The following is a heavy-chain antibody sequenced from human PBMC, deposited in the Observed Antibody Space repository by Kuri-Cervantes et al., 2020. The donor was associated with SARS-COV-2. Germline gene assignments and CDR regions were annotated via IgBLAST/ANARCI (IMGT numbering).Heavy chain of an antibody. V-gene: IGHV3-33*06. D-gene: IGHD4/OR15-4a*01. CDR2: IWYDGSNE. CDR1: GFTFSSYG. CDR3: AKDGAGAHDF. J-gene: IGHJ4*02. Sequence: GESLKISCAASGFTFSSYGMHWVRQAPGKGLEWVAVIWYDGSNEYYADSVKGRFTISRDNSKNTLYLQMNSLRAEDTAVYYCAKDGAGAHDFWGQGTLVTVSS.